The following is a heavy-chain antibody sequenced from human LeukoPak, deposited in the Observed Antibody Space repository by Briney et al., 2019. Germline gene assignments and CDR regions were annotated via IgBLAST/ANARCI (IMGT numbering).Heavy chain of an antibody. CDR2: IGPHSTFT. V-gene: IGHV1-2*02. J-gene: IGHJ4*02. CDR1: GFTFTDHY. CDR3: VREGEGPLSKDFDY. D-gene: IGHD2/OR15-2a*01. Sequence: ASVKVSCKSSGFTFTDHYIHWVRQGPGQGLEWMGYIGPHSTFTSSPQEFQGKVTMTRDASMSTAYMELTRLTSDDTAVYYCVREGEGPLSKDFDYWGQGTLVTVSS.